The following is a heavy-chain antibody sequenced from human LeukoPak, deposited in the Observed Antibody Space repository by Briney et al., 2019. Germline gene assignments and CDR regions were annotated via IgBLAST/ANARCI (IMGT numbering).Heavy chain of an antibody. CDR1: GVSIDSTNW. D-gene: IGHD3-16*02. J-gene: IGHJ4*02. CDR3: ARSHDHLWGNYPDY. Sequence: SETLSLTCDVSGVSIDSTNWWNWVRQPPGKGLEWIGEIHHDGRINYNPSLKSRVTLSVDKSKNQFSLRLNSVTAADTAMYYCARSHDHLWGNYPDYWGQGTLVTISS. CDR2: IHHDGRI. V-gene: IGHV4/OR15-8*01.